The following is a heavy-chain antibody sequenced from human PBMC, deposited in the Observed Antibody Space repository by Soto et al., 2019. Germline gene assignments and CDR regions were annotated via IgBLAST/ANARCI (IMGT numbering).Heavy chain of an antibody. CDR2: ISYYGSNK. V-gene: IGHV3-30*18. D-gene: IGHD3-9*01. J-gene: IGHJ4*02. CDR3: AKDPRLDILTGPFDY. CDR1: GFTFSSYG. Sequence: QVQLVESGGGVVQPGRSLRLSCAASGFTFSSYGMHWVRQAPGKGLEWVAVISYYGSNKYYADSVKGRFTISRDNSKNTLYLQMNSLRAEDTAVYYCAKDPRLDILTGPFDYWGQGTLVTVSS.